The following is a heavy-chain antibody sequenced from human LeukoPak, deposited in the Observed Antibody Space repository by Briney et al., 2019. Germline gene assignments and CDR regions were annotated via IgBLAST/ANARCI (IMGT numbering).Heavy chain of an antibody. V-gene: IGHV4-4*02. D-gene: IGHD5-12*01. CDR1: GGSITSTTW. CDR2: MYHTGIS. J-gene: IGHJ3*02. CDR3: ARHTRPGYGGSENAFDI. Sequence: SETLSLTCAVSGGSITSTTWWTWVRQPPGKGLEWIGEMYHTGISNYNPSLESRVAMSVDKSKNQFSLKLSSVTAADTAVYYCARHTRPGYGGSENAFDIWGQGTMVTVSS.